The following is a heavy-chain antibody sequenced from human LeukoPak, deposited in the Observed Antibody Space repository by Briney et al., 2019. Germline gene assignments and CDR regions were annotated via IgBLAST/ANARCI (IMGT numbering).Heavy chain of an antibody. Sequence: GESLKISCKGSGYSFTSYWIGWVRQMPGKGLEWMGIIYPGDSDTRYSPSFQGQVTISADKSISTAYPQWSSLKASDTAMYYCTGLEKKQMPRDRGGFDPWGQETLVSVSS. D-gene: IGHD1/OR15-1a*01. V-gene: IGHV5-51*01. J-gene: IGHJ5*02. CDR1: GYSFTSYW. CDR2: IYPGDSDT. CDR3: TGLEKKQMPRDRGGFDP.